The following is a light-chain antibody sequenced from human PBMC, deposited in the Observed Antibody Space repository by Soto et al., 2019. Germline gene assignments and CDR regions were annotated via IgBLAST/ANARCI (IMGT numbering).Light chain of an antibody. V-gene: IGKV3-11*01. CDR3: QHRSGRPRMYT. CDR2: DAS. J-gene: IGKJ2*01. Sequence: EIVLTQSPATLSLSPGERATLSCRASQSVSSSIAWYQQRPGQAPRLLIYDASHRATGIRAEFSGSGSGTDFTLTISSRGPEDFAVYYCQHRSGRPRMYTLGQGTKLEIK. CDR1: QSVSSS.